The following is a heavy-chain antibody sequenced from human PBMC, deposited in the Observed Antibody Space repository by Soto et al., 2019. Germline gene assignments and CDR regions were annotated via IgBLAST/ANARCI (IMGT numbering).Heavy chain of an antibody. J-gene: IGHJ4*02. CDR1: GGSISSGDYY. CDR2: IYYSGST. CDR3: ASYYYDSSGYYPAFDY. V-gene: IGHV4-30-4*01. D-gene: IGHD3-22*01. Sequence: SETLSLTCTVSGGSISSGDYYWSWIRQPPGKGLEWIGYIYYSGSTYYNPSLKSRVTISVDTSKNQFSLKLSSVTAADTAVYYCASYYYDSSGYYPAFDYWGQRTLVTVSS.